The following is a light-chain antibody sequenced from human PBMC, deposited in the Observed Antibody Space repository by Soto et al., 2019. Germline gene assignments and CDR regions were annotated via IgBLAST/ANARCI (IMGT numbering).Light chain of an antibody. V-gene: IGKV3-11*01. J-gene: IGKJ4*01. CDR2: DAF. CDR3: QQRSSWPLT. Sequence: EIVLTQSPATLSLSPGERATLSCRASQSVCSYFAWYQQKPGQAPRLRIYDAFSRATGIPARFSVSGSGTDFTLTISSLEPEDFAVYFCQQRSSWPLTFGGGTMGEIK. CDR1: QSVCSY.